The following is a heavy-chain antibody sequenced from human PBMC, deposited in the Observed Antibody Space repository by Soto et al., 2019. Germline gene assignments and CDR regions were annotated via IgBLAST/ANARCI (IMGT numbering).Heavy chain of an antibody. CDR2: IRSGGDT. J-gene: IGHJ4*02. CDR3: GRVDWNAGAD. CDR1: DSASGDSW. V-gene: IGHV3-74*01. D-gene: IGHD1-1*01. Sequence: EVRLAESGGGLVQPGGSRSLSCVASDSASGDSWFHWVRRAPGKGLIWVSGIRSGGDTDYADSVKGRFTISRDNAKNTVYLQMNNLRADDTAVYYCGRVDWNAGADWGLGTLVTVSS.